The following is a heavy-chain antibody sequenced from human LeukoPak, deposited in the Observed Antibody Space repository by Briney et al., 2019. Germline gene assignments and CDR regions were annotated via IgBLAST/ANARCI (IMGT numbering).Heavy chain of an antibody. V-gene: IGHV4-59*08. Sequence: SETLSLTCTVSGGSISSYFLSWIRQPPGKGLEWIAYIYDSGSTNYNPSLKRRVTMSVDTSKKQFSLKLSSVTAADTAVYYCAKIDGAVASTIDYWGQGTLVTVSS. CDR2: IYDSGST. J-gene: IGHJ4*02. CDR1: GGSISSYF. CDR3: AKIDGAVASTIDY. D-gene: IGHD6-19*01.